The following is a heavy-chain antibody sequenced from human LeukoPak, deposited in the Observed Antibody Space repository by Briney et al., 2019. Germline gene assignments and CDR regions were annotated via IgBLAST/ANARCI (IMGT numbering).Heavy chain of an antibody. CDR3: ARGFNIVVVPAANWFDP. J-gene: IGHJ5*02. Sequence: ASVKVSCKASGYTFTGYYMHWVRQAPGQGLEWMGIINPSGGSTSYAQKFQGRVTMTRDTSTSTVYMELSSLRSEDTAVYYCARGFNIVVVPAANWFDPWGQGTLVTVSS. CDR1: GYTFTGYY. CDR2: INPSGGST. V-gene: IGHV1-46*01. D-gene: IGHD2-2*01.